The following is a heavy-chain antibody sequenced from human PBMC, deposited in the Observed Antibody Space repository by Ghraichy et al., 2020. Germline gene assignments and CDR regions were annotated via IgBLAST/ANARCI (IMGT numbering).Heavy chain of an antibody. Sequence: GESLNISCAASGFTFSNAWMSWVRQAPGKGLEWIGRIKSKTDGGTTDYAAPVKGRFTISRDDSKNTLYLQMNSLKTGDTAVSYCTTDAIPNYYYYLGYWGQGTLVTVSS. J-gene: IGHJ4*02. CDR1: GFTFSNAW. CDR2: IKSKTDGGTT. V-gene: IGHV3-15*01. CDR3: TTDAIPNYYYYLGY. D-gene: IGHD3-10*01.